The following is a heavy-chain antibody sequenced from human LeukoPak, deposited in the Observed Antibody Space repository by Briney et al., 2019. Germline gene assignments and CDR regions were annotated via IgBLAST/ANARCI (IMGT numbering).Heavy chain of an antibody. CDR3: ARHAFPSDSSGYYPDY. J-gene: IGHJ4*02. CDR2: MYHSGTT. Sequence: KASETLSLTCAVSGYSISSGYHWGWIRQAPGKGLEWIGNMYHSGTTYYNPSLKSRVTISVDRSKNQFSLKVTSVTAADTAVYYCARHAFPSDSSGYYPDYWGQGTLVTVSS. CDR1: GYSISSGYH. D-gene: IGHD3-22*01. V-gene: IGHV4-38-2*01.